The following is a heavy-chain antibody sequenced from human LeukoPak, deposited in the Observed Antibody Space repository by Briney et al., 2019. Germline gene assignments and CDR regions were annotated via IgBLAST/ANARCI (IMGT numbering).Heavy chain of an antibody. V-gene: IGHV3-9*03. CDR1: GFTFSSYS. D-gene: IGHD3-10*01. Sequence: GGSLRLSCAASGFTFSSYSMHWVRQAPGKGLEWVSGISWNSGSIGYADSVKGRFTISRDNAKNSLYLQMNSLRAEDMALYYCAKDKEGAISWYFDLWGRGTLVTVSS. J-gene: IGHJ2*01. CDR3: AKDKEGAISWYFDL. CDR2: ISWNSGSI.